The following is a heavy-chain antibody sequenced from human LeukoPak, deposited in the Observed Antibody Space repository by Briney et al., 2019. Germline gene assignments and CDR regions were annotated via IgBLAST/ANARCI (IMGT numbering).Heavy chain of an antibody. CDR1: GYTFTSYY. D-gene: IGHD6-19*01. Sequence: ASVKVSCKASGYTFTSYYMHWVRQAPGQGLEWMGIINPSGGSTSYAQKFQGRVTMTRDTFTSTVYMELSSLRSEDTAVYYCARDRRGVIAVVGTWGYFDYWGQGTLVTVSS. V-gene: IGHV1-46*01. CDR3: ARDRRGVIAVVGTWGYFDY. CDR2: INPSGGST. J-gene: IGHJ4*02.